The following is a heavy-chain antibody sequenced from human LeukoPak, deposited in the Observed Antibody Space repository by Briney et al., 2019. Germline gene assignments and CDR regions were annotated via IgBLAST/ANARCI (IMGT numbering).Heavy chain of an antibody. CDR2: ISGSSTSI. CDR3: VRGGKSSYLWNAFDI. CDR1: AFTFPIHV. D-gene: IGHD3-16*01. Sequence: GGALRLSCVASAFTFPIHVLNWVRQAPGKGLEWVSYISGSSTSIYYADSVKGRFTISRSTIRKSLYLQMMSLRAEDTAVYYCVRGGKSSYLWNAFDIWGQGTMVTVSS. V-gene: IGHV3-48*03. J-gene: IGHJ3*02.